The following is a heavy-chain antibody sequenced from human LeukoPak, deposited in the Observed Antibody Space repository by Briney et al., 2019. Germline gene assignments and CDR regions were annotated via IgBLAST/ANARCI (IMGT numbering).Heavy chain of an antibody. CDR2: IYSGGTT. D-gene: IGHD3-10*01. Sequence: GGSLRLSCAASGFTVRSNYMNWVRQAPGEGLEWVSVIYSGGTTYYADSVRGRFTTSRDNSKNTVYLQMNSLRADDTAVYCCARVSTMIRGMHDTFDVWGQGTVVTVSS. CDR1: GFTVRSNY. J-gene: IGHJ3*01. V-gene: IGHV3-53*01. CDR3: ARVSTMIRGMHDTFDV.